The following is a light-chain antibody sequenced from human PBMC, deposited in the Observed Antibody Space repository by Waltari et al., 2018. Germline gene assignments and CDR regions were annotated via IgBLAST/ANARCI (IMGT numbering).Light chain of an antibody. V-gene: IGLV1-40*01. CDR1: SPNIGHRHD. J-gene: IGLJ2*01. CDR3: QSYDSRLNAVV. CDR2: ANS. Sequence: QSVLTQPPSVPGAPAQRVTISSTGTSPNIGHRHDVHCYQQCPRPASKLRLYANSNRLSGVPGRLSGCKAATSASVAITGLQDDDEADYYCQSYDSRLNAVVFGGGTKLTVL.